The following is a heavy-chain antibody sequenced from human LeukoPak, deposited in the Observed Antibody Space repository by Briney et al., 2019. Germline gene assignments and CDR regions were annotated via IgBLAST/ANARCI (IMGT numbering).Heavy chain of an antibody. CDR2: INPNSGGT. D-gene: IGHD5-12*01. V-gene: IGHV1-2*02. Sequence: ASAKVSCKASGYTFTGYYMHWVRQAPGQGLEWMGWINPNSGGTNYAQKFQGRVTMTRDASISTAYMELSRLRSDDTAVYYCARGGYSGYDCFDYWGQGTLVTVSS. J-gene: IGHJ4*02. CDR3: ARGGYSGYDCFDY. CDR1: GYTFTGYY.